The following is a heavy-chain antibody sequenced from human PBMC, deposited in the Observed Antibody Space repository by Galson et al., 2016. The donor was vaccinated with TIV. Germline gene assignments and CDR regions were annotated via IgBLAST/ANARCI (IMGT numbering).Heavy chain of an antibody. CDR3: TRVDY. J-gene: IGHJ4*02. CDR2: INKVGSDE. Sequence: SLRLSCAASGFTFSSYWLSWVRQAPGKGPEWVANINKVGSDEYYVDSVKGRFTISRDNTKNSLDLQMTGLRVGDTAVYYCTRVDYWGQGTLVTVSS. CDR1: GFTFSSYW. V-gene: IGHV3-7*01.